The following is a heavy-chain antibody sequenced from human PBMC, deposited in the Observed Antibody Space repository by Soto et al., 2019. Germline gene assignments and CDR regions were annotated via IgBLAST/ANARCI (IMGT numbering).Heavy chain of an antibody. J-gene: IGHJ3*02. CDR3: ARDRYDFWSGTNDAFDI. Sequence: EVQLVESGGGLVQPGGSLRLSCAASGFTFSSYWMHWVRQPPGKGLVWVSRFNSDGSSTSYADSVKRRFTISRDNAKNRLYLQMNSLRAEDTAVYYCARDRYDFWSGTNDAFDIWGQGTMVTVSS. D-gene: IGHD3-3*01. V-gene: IGHV3-74*01. CDR1: GFTFSSYW. CDR2: FNSDGSST.